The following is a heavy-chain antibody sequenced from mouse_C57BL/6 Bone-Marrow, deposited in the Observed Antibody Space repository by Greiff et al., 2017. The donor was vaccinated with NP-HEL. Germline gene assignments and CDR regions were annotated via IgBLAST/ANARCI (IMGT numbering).Heavy chain of an antibody. CDR2: ISSGGSYN. V-gene: IGHV5-6*01. J-gene: IGHJ3*01. D-gene: IGHD2-4*01. Sequence: EVMLVESGGDLVKPGGSLKLSCAASGFTFSSYGMSWVRQTPDKRLEWVATISSGGSYNYYPDSVKGRFTISRDNAKNTLYLQMSRLKSEDTAMYYCASPYDYDVAWFAYWGQGTLVTVSA. CDR3: ASPYDYDVAWFAY. CDR1: GFTFSSYG.